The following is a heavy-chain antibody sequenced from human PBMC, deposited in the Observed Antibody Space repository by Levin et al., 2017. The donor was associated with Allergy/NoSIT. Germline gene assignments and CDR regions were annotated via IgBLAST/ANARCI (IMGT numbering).Heavy chain of an antibody. CDR3: ARSATTTVAGAFDI. CDR1: GFTFDDYG. V-gene: IGHV3-20*04. Sequence: GESLKISCAASGFTFDDYGMSWVRQAPGKGLEWVSGINWNGGSTGYADSVKGRFTISRDNAKNSLYLQMNSLRAEDTALYYCARSATTTVAGAFDIWGQGTMVTVSS. J-gene: IGHJ3*02. CDR2: INWNGGST. D-gene: IGHD4-17*01.